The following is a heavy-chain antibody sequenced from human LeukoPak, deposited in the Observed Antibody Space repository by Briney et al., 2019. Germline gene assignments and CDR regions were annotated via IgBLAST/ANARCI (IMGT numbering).Heavy chain of an antibody. CDR2: ISGDGSLT. V-gene: IGHV3-74*01. CDR1: GFSLRSYW. CDR3: ARYSSSSGGASHYLDY. D-gene: IGHD6-6*01. Sequence: GGSLRLSCAVSGFSLRSYWMHWVRQAPGKGLVWVSRISGDGSLTNYADSVKGRFTISRGNAKNTVYLQMNSLRAEDTAVYYCARYSSSSGGASHYLDYWGQGTLVTVSS. J-gene: IGHJ4*02.